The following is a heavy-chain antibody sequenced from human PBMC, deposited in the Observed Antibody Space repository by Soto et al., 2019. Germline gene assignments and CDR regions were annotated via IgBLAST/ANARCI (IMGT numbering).Heavy chain of an antibody. Sequence: EVQLVESGGGLVQPGRSLRLSCAASGFTFDDYAMHWVRQAPGKGLEWVSGISWSSGSIGYADSVKGRFTISRDNAKNSLYLQMNSLRAEDTALYYCAKSGEQLVRGGFDYWGQGTLVTVSS. CDR2: ISWSSGSI. V-gene: IGHV3-9*01. CDR3: AKSGEQLVRGGFDY. D-gene: IGHD6-13*01. J-gene: IGHJ4*02. CDR1: GFTFDDYA.